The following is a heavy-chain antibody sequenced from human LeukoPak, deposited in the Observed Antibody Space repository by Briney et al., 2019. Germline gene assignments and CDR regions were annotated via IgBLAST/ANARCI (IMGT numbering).Heavy chain of an antibody. Sequence: PSETLPLTCAVSGGSISSGGYSWSWIRQPPGKGLEWIGYIYHSGSTYYNPSLKSRVTISVDRSKNQFSLKLSSVTAADTAVYYCARGRSYGYWSGSFDYWGQGTLVTVSS. CDR3: ARGRSYGYWSGSFDY. CDR1: GGSISSGGYS. D-gene: IGHD5-18*01. J-gene: IGHJ4*02. CDR2: IYHSGST. V-gene: IGHV4-30-2*01.